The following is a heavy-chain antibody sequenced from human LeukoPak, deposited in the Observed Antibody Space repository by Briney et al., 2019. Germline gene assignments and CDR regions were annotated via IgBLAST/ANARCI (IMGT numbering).Heavy chain of an antibody. CDR2: MWYDGSNK. CDR1: GFTFSSYG. D-gene: IGHD5-18*01. CDR3: AKDLRGYSYGSDVLDY. Sequence: PGRSLRLSCAASGFTFSSYGMHWVRQAPGKGLEWVAVMWYDGSNKYYADSVKGRFTISRDNSKNTRYLQMNSLRAEDTAVYYCAKDLRGYSYGSDVLDYWGQGTLVTVSS. V-gene: IGHV3-33*06. J-gene: IGHJ4*02.